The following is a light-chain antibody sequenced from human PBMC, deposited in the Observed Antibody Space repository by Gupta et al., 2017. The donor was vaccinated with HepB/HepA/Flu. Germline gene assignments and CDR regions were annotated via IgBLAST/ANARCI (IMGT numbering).Light chain of an antibody. CDR1: SSDVGSYNR. CDR2: DVN. Sequence: QSALTQPPSVSGSPGQSVTISCTGTSSDVGSYNRVSWYQQPPGTAPKLIIYDVNYRPSGVPDRFSGSRSGNTASLTISGLQAEDEADYYCCSNVQTSFYVFGTGTKVTVL. V-gene: IGLV2-18*02. J-gene: IGLJ1*01. CDR3: CSNVQTSFYV.